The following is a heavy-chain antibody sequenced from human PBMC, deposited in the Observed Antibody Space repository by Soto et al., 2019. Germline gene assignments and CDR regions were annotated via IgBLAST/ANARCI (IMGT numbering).Heavy chain of an antibody. D-gene: IGHD3-9*01. CDR2: ISAYNGNT. CDR3: ARDSNYDNLTGPQTTIDY. Sequence: QVQLVQSGAEVKKPGASVKVSCKASGYTFTSYGISWVRQAPGQGLEWMGWISAYNGNTNYAQKLQGRVTMNTDTSTSTAYMELRSLRSDDTAVYYCARDSNYDNLTGPQTTIDYWGQGTLVTGSS. CDR1: GYTFTSYG. J-gene: IGHJ4*02. V-gene: IGHV1-18*01.